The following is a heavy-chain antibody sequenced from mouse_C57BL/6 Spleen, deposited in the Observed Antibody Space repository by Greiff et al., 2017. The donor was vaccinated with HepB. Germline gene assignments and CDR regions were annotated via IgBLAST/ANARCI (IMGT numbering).Heavy chain of an antibody. Sequence: VQLQQSGAELMKPGASVKLSCKATGYTFTGYWIEWVKQRPGHGLEWIGEILPGSGSTNYNDKFKGKATFTADTSSNTAYMQLSSLTTEDSAIYYCARRDYYGSSSFAYWGQGTLVTVSA. V-gene: IGHV1-9*01. CDR2: ILPGSGST. D-gene: IGHD1-1*01. J-gene: IGHJ3*01. CDR1: GYTFTGYW. CDR3: ARRDYYGSSSFAY.